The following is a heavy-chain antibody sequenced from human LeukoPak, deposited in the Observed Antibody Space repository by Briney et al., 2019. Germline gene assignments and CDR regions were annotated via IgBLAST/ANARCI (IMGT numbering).Heavy chain of an antibody. CDR2: IYYNEYT. D-gene: IGHD1-26*01. Sequence: KPSETLSLTCTVSGDSISSYSWSGIRQPPRKGLEWIGSIYYNEYTYYNTSLNSRVTISVDTSTKQLSLKLRSLTAAATAVVYCARHEYSGSYYGLSWFDPWGPGTLVSVSS. V-gene: IGHV4-39*01. CDR3: ARHEYSGSYYGLSWFDP. J-gene: IGHJ5*02. CDR1: GDSISSYS.